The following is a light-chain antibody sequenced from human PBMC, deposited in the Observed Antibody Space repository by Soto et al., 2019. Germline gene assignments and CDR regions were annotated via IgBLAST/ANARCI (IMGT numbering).Light chain of an antibody. CDR2: GAS. V-gene: IGKV3-15*01. J-gene: IGKJ1*01. CDR3: QQYDKLPGT. CDR1: QSISSN. Sequence: EIVMTQSPATLSVSPGERATLSCRASQSISSNLAWFQQKPGQAPRLLIYGASTRATGIPARFSGSGSGTEFTVTISSLQSEDSAVYYGQQYDKLPGTFGQGTKVEIK.